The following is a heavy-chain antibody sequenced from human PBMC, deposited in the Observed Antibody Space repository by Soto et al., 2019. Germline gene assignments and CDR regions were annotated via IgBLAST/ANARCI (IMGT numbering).Heavy chain of an antibody. CDR3: ASSKTGYSSSWYYFDY. Sequence: GGSLRLSCAASGFTFSDYYMSWIRQAPGKGLEWVSYISSSGSTIYYADSVKGRFTISRDNAKNSLYLQINSLRAEDTAVYYCASSKTGYSSSWYYFDYWGQGTLVTVSS. J-gene: IGHJ4*02. V-gene: IGHV3-11*01. CDR2: ISSSGSTI. D-gene: IGHD6-13*01. CDR1: GFTFSDYY.